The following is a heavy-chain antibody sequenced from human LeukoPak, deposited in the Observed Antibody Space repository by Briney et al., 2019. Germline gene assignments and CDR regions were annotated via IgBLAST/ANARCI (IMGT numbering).Heavy chain of an antibody. J-gene: IGHJ5*02. CDR1: GFTFSSYS. D-gene: IGHD1-26*01. Sequence: GGSLRLSCAASGFTFSSYSMNWVRQAPGKGLEWVSHISSSSSTIYYADSVKGRFTISRDNAKNSLYLQMNSLRAEDTAVYYCARVRVGATPNWFDPWGQGTLVTVSS. CDR2: ISSSSSTI. CDR3: ARVRVGATPNWFDP. V-gene: IGHV3-48*01.